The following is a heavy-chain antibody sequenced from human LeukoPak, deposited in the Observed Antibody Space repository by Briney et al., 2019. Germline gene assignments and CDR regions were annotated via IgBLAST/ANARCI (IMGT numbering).Heavy chain of an antibody. D-gene: IGHD2-2*01. CDR2: MYYSGTT. J-gene: IGHJ6*01. V-gene: IGHV4-59*12. Sequence: PSETLSLTCSVSGSSMNLYSWNWIRQSPGKGLEWIAYMYYSGTTNYNPSLENRAAISLDLSRHQFSLRLNSVTAADTAVYFCATTEKNRYHINLWGPGTTVIVSS. CDR1: GSSMNLYS. CDR3: ATTEKNRYHINL.